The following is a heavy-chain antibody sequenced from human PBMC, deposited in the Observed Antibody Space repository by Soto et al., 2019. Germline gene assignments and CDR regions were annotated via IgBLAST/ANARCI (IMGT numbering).Heavy chain of an antibody. CDR1: GGSISSGDYY. CDR2: MHPAGNT. D-gene: IGHD3-22*01. CDR3: VRMVVVVVSNVPDYFDY. J-gene: IGHJ4*02. V-gene: IGHV4-39*02. Sequence: PSETLSLTCTVSGGSISSGDYYWSWIRQPPGKGLEWLGSMHPAGNTYYDPSLKSRVSISMATSKNTFSLKVTSLTAADTAVYYCVRMVVVVVSNVPDYFDYWGQGTLVTVSS.